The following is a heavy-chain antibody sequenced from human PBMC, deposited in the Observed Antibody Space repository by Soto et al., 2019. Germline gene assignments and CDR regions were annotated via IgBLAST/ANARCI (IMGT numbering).Heavy chain of an antibody. D-gene: IGHD3-22*01. Sequence: GGSLRLSCAASGFTFSSYGMHWVRQAPGKGLEWVAVIWYDGSNKYYADSVKGRFTISRDNSKNTLYLQMNSLRAEDTAVYYCARGAYYYDSSGYPRPFDYWGQGTLVTVSS. CDR2: IWYDGSNK. V-gene: IGHV3-33*01. CDR3: ARGAYYYDSSGYPRPFDY. CDR1: GFTFSSYG. J-gene: IGHJ4*02.